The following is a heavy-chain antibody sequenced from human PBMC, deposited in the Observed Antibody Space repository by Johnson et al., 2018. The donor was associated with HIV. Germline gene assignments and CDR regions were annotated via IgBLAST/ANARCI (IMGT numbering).Heavy chain of an antibody. CDR1: GFTFSSYA. CDR3: ARDSYKLELPVGAFDI. Sequence: QVQLVESGGGVVQPGRSLRLSCAASGFTFSSYAMHWVRQAPGKGLEWVAVISYDGSNKYYADSVKGRFTISRDNSKNTLYLQMNSLRAEDTAVYYCARDSYKLELPVGAFDIWGQGTMVTVSS. CDR2: ISYDGSNK. J-gene: IGHJ3*02. V-gene: IGHV3-30*04. D-gene: IGHD1-7*01.